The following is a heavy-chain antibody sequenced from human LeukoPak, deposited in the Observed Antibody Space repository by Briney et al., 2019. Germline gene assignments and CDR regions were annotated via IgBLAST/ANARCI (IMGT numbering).Heavy chain of an antibody. D-gene: IGHD6-6*01. CDR1: GFTFSSYA. Sequence: GGSLRLSCAASGFTFSSYAMSWVRQAPGKGLEWVSSISGSGGSTYYADSVKGRFTISRDNSKNTLYLQMNSLRAEDTAVYYCAKTHIAATDFDYWGQGTLVTVSS. J-gene: IGHJ4*02. V-gene: IGHV3-23*01. CDR2: ISGSGGST. CDR3: AKTHIAATDFDY.